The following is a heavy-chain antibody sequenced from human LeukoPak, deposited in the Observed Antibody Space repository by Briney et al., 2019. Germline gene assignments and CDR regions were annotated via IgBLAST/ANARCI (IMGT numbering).Heavy chain of an antibody. CDR1: GFTVSSNY. CDR3: ARDLGGDSFDY. J-gene: IGHJ4*02. CDR2: ISGSGGST. V-gene: IGHV3-23*01. D-gene: IGHD1-26*01. Sequence: GGSLRLSCAASGFTVSSNYMSWVRQAPGKGLEWVSAISGSGGSTYYADSVKGRFTISRDNSKNTLYLQMNSLRAEDTAVYYCARDLGGDSFDYWGQGTLVTVSS.